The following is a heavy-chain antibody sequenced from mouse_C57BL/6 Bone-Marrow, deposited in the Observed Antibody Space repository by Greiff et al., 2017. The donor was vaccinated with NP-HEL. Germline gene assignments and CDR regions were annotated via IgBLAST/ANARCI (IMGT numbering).Heavy chain of an antibody. D-gene: IGHD1-1*01. Sequence: QVQLQQPGAELVKPGASVKLSCKASGYTFTSYWMHWVKQRPGQGLEWIGMIHPNSGSTNYNEKFKSKATLTVDKSSSTAYMQLSSLPSEDSAVYYGARSGYYGSAWFAYWGQGTLVTVSA. J-gene: IGHJ3*01. CDR2: IHPNSGST. CDR1: GYTFTSYW. CDR3: ARSGYYGSAWFAY. V-gene: IGHV1-64*01.